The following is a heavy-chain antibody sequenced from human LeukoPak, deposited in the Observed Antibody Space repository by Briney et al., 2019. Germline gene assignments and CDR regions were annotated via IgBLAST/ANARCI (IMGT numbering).Heavy chain of an antibody. D-gene: IGHD4-23*01. CDR1: GGSISSYY. Sequence: SETLSLTCTVSGGSISSYYWSWIRQPPGKGLEWIGYIYYSGSTNYNPSLKSRVTISVDTSKNQFSLKLSSVTAADTAVYYCARVKTVDHFDYWGQGTLVTVSS. CDR2: IYYSGST. V-gene: IGHV4-59*01. J-gene: IGHJ4*02. CDR3: ARVKTVDHFDY.